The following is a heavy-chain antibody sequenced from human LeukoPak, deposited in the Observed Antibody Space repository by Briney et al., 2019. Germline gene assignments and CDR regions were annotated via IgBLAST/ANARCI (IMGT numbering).Heavy chain of an antibody. V-gene: IGHV3-23*01. CDR1: GFTFGDHS. Sequence: GGSLRLSCAASGFTFGDHSMDCVRQAPGKGLEWVSDISGSGGSKFYADSVKGRFSISRDNSKNTLYLQMNSLRAEDTAVYYCANKYGSGPRDAFDIWGQGTTVTVSS. D-gene: IGHD3-10*01. CDR2: ISGSGGSK. J-gene: IGHJ3*02. CDR3: ANKYGSGPRDAFDI.